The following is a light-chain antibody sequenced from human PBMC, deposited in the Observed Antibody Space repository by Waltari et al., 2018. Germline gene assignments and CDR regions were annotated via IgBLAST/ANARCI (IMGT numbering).Light chain of an antibody. CDR1: QRDSSH. Sequence: IVMPQSPAPLSVSPGERATHSCRARQRDSSHLAWDQQKPGQAPRRLIYGAATRATGIPARFSGSGSGTEFTLTISSLQSEDFAVYYCHQYNNWPRTFGQGTKVEIK. CDR2: GAA. CDR3: HQYNNWPRT. J-gene: IGKJ1*01. V-gene: IGKV3-15*01.